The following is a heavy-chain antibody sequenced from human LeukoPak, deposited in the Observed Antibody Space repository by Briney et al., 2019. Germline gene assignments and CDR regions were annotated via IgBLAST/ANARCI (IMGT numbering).Heavy chain of an antibody. CDR3: TRGLKGNYYSGSGTYRWFAP. V-gene: IGHV1-8*03. CDR2: MNPKSNNR. J-gene: IGHJ5*02. D-gene: IGHD3-10*01. Sequence: ASVKVSCKASGYTFTNYDVNWVRQATGQGLEWMGWMNPKSNNRGYAQKFQGRVIITTDTFINTAYMELSSLTSEDTAVYYCTRGLKGNYYSGSGTYRWFAPWGQGTLVTVSS. CDR1: GYTFTNYD.